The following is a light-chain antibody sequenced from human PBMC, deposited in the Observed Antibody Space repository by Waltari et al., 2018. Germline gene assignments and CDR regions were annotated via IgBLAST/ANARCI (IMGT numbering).Light chain of an antibody. V-gene: IGLV1-44*01. Sequence: QSVVTQSPSASGAPGQRVTLSCSGSSSNIATDIVNWYQQFPGTAPKLLICANNQRPSGVPGRFSGSRSGTSASLVISGLQSEDEADYYCATWDATLDTWMFGGGTKVTVL. CDR3: ATWDATLDTWM. CDR1: SSNIATDI. J-gene: IGLJ3*02. CDR2: ANN.